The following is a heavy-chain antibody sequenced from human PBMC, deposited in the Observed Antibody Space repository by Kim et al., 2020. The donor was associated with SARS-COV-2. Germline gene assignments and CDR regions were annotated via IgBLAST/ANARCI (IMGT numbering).Heavy chain of an antibody. CDR3: ARGYSGYDF. CDR2: VNTNTGNP. CDR1: GYTFSSYG. Sequence: ASVKVSCKASGYTFSSYGMNWVRQAPGQGLELMGWVNTNTGNPMHAQGFTGRFVFSLDTSVSTAYLQISSLKAEDTAVYYCARGYSGYDFWGQGTLVTVSS. V-gene: IGHV7-4-1*02. D-gene: IGHD5-12*01. J-gene: IGHJ4*02.